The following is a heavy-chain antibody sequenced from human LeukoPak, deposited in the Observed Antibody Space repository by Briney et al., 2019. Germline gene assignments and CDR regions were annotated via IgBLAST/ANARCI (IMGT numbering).Heavy chain of an antibody. J-gene: IGHJ6*03. CDR2: ISSSGSTI. CDR3: ARDYGFGGNYMDV. D-gene: IGHD3-16*01. V-gene: IGHV3-11*04. CDR1: GFTFDDYA. Sequence: GGSLRLSCVASGFTFDDYAMHWVRQAPGKGLEWVSYISSSGSTIYYADSVKGRFTISRDNAKNSLYLQMNSLRAEDTAVYYCARDYGFGGNYMDVWGKGTTVTVSS.